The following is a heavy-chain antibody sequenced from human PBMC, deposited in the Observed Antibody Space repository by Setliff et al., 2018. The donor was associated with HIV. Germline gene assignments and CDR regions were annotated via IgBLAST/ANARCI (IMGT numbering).Heavy chain of an antibody. CDR2: INTNTGNP. D-gene: IGHD3-22*01. CDR3: ARDGYYYDSSGHLAYYFDY. V-gene: IGHV7-4-1*02. Sequence: ASVKVSCKASGYTFTNYAMNWVRQAPGQGLEWMGRINTNTGNPTYAQGFTGRFVFSFDTSVSTAYLQISSLKAEDIAVYYCARDGYYYDSSGHLAYYFDYWGQGTLVTVSS. CDR1: GYTFTNYA. J-gene: IGHJ4*02.